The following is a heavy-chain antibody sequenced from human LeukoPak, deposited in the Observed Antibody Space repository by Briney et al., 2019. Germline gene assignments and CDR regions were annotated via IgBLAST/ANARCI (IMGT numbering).Heavy chain of an antibody. CDR2: ISNSAGST. V-gene: IGHV3-23*01. D-gene: IGHD2-2*01. Sequence: GGSLRLSCAASGFTFSSYAMSWVRQAPGKGLEWVSVISNSAGSTFYADSVKGRFTISRDNAKNSLYLQMNSLRAEDTAVYYCARDSQEYHDYWGQGTLVTVSS. CDR3: ARDSQEYHDY. J-gene: IGHJ4*02. CDR1: GFTFSSYA.